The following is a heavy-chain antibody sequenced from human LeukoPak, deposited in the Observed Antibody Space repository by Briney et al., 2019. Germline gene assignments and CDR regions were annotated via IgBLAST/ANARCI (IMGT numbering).Heavy chain of an antibody. CDR2: INPNSGGT. Sequence: ASVKVSCKASGYTFTGYYMHWVRQAPGQGLEWMGRINPNSGGTNYAQKFQGRVTMTRDTSISTAYMELSRLRSDDTAVYYCARGAKLYYYDSGGYPTDDYWGQGTLVTVSS. J-gene: IGHJ4*02. CDR1: GYTFTGYY. D-gene: IGHD3-22*01. V-gene: IGHV1-2*06. CDR3: ARGAKLYYYDSGGYPTDDY.